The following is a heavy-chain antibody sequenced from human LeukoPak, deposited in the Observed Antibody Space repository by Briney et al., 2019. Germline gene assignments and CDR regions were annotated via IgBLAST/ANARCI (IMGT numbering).Heavy chain of an antibody. CDR2: IYTSGST. J-gene: IGHJ1*01. D-gene: IGHD2-15*01. CDR3: AREGLPTYEYFQH. CDR1: GGSISSGSYY. V-gene: IGHV4-61*02. Sequence: PAETLSLTCTVSGGSISSGSYYWSWIRQPAGKGLEWIGRIYTSGSTNYNPSLKSRVTISVDTSKNQFSLKLSSVTAADTAVCYCAREGLPTYEYFQHWGQGTLVTVSS.